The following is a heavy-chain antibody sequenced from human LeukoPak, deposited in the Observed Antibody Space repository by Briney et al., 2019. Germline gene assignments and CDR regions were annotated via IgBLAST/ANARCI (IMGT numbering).Heavy chain of an antibody. CDR3: AYSSKKYYFDY. J-gene: IGHJ4*02. CDR1: GFTFNSYV. Sequence: GGSLRLSCAASGFTFNSYVMSWVRQAPGEGLEWVSGISGSGGSTYYADSVKGRFTISRDNSKNTLYLQMNSLRAEDTAVYYCAYSSKKYYFDYWGQGTLVTVSS. CDR2: ISGSGGST. D-gene: IGHD6-6*01. V-gene: IGHV3-23*01.